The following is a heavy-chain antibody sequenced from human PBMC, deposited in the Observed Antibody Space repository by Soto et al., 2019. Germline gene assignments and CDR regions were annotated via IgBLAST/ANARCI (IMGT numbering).Heavy chain of an antibody. CDR1: GGIFGSHG. V-gene: IGHV1-69*01. D-gene: IGHD3-22*01. Sequence: QVQLIQSEAEVKKPGSSVRVSCTASGGIFGSHGFSWVRQAPGQRLEWGGGFIPIFRTLTYTEKFQARVRIAADESTNTVYLDLSSLTSEDTAVYYCVRDRRIYYSDPHDEFVASDYEVWGQGTMDSVSS. J-gene: IGHJ3*01. CDR3: VRDRRIYYSDPHDEFVASDYEV. CDR2: FIPIFRTL.